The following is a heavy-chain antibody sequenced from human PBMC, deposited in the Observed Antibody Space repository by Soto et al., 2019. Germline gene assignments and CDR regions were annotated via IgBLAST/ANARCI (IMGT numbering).Heavy chain of an antibody. D-gene: IGHD4-17*01. Sequence: QMQLVQSGPEVKKPGTSVKVSCKASGFTFTSSAMQWVRQARGQRLEWIGWIVVGSGNTNYAQKFQERVTITGDMSTSTAYMELSSLRSEDTAVYYCAAEGPHMTTVTTGFDPWGQGTLVTVSS. J-gene: IGHJ5*02. CDR1: GFTFTSSA. CDR3: AAEGPHMTTVTTGFDP. CDR2: IVVGSGNT. V-gene: IGHV1-58*02.